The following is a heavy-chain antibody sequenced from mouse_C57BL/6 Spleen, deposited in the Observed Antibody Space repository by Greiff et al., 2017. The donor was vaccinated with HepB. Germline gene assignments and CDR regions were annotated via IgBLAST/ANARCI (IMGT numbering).Heavy chain of an antibody. CDR3: AKHGNYAMDY. CDR2: IYPGSGNT. V-gene: IGHV1-76*01. J-gene: IGHJ4*01. CDR1: GYTFTDYY. D-gene: IGHD2-1*01. Sequence: QVQLQQSGAELVRPGASVKLSCKASGYTFTDYYINWVKQRPGQGLEWIARIYPGSGNTYYNEKFKGKATLTAEKSSSTAYMQLSSLTSEDSAVYFCAKHGNYAMDYWGQGTSVTVSS.